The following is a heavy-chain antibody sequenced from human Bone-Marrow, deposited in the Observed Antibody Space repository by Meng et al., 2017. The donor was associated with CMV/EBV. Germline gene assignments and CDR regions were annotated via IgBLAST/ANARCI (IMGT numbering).Heavy chain of an antibody. Sequence: GESLKISCAASGFTFSSYAMSWVRQASGKGLEWVSAISGSGGSTYYADSVKGRFTISRDNSKNTLYLQMNSLRAEDTAVYYCARDEDYGGNLDYWGQGTLVTVSS. CDR3: ARDEDYGGNLDY. CDR2: ISGSGGST. J-gene: IGHJ4*02. CDR1: GFTFSSYA. V-gene: IGHV3-23*01. D-gene: IGHD4-23*01.